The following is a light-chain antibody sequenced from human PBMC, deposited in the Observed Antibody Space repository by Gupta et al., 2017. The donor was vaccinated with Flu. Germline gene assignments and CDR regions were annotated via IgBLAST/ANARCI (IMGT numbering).Light chain of an antibody. CDR2: EVS. J-gene: IGLJ1*01. CDR1: SSDVGAYNY. Sequence: SALTQPASLPGSPGQPSSISCTGTSSDVGAYNYVSWYQQHPGKAPKLMIYEVSNRPSGVSNRFSGSKSGNTASLTIAGLQAEDEADYYCSSYTSSSTVYVFGTGTKVTVL. CDR3: SSYTSSSTVYV. V-gene: IGLV2-14*01.